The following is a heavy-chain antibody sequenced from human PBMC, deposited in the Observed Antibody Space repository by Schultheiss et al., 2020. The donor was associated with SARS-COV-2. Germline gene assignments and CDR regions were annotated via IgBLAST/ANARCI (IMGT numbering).Heavy chain of an antibody. CDR3: ARGPVTTDIDYYYYGMDV. V-gene: IGHV1-18*01. Sequence: ASVKVSCKASGYTFTSYGISWVRQAPGQGLEWMGWISAYNGNTNYAQKLQGRVTMTTDTSTSTAYMELRSLRSDDTAVYYCARGPVTTDIDYYYYGMDVWGQWTTVTVSS. CDR1: GYTFTSYG. D-gene: IGHD4-17*01. J-gene: IGHJ6*02. CDR2: ISAYNGNT.